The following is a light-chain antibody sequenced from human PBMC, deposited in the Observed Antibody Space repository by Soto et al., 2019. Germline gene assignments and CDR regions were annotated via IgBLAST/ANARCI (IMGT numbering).Light chain of an antibody. CDR2: GAS. CDR3: QQYNNWPPLT. J-gene: IGKJ4*01. Sequence: EIVMTQSPATLSVSPGERATLSCRASQSVTSNLAWYQQKPGQAPSLLIYGASTSATGIRARFSGSGSGTEFPITISCLQSEYFADYYCQQYNNWPPLTFGGGTKVEIK. CDR1: QSVTSN. V-gene: IGKV3-15*01.